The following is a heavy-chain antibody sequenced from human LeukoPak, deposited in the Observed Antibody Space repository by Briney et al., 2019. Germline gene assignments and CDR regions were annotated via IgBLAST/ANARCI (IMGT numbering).Heavy chain of an antibody. V-gene: IGHV3-9*01. Sequence: GGSLRLSCAAAGFTIDDYTMHWLRHAPGKGLEWVSGISWNSGSIGYADSVKGRFTISRDNAKNSLYLQMNSLRAEDTAVYYCAIDPNWNYVSFDIWGQGTMVTVSS. D-gene: IGHD1-7*01. J-gene: IGHJ3*02. CDR2: ISWNSGSI. CDR1: GFTIDDYT. CDR3: AIDPNWNYVSFDI.